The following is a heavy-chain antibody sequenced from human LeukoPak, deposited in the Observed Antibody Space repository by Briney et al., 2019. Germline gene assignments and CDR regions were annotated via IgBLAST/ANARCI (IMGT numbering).Heavy chain of an antibody. CDR3: ARELFGTMVRGVIITSNWFDP. CDR1: GGSISSYY. CDR2: IYYSGST. V-gene: IGHV4-59*12. J-gene: IGHJ5*02. D-gene: IGHD3-10*01. Sequence: SETLSLTCTVSGGSISSYYWSWIRQPPGKGLEWIGYIYYSGSTNYNPSLKSRVTISVDTSKNQFSLKLSSVTAADTAVYYCARELFGTMVRGVIITSNWFDPWGQGTLVTVSS.